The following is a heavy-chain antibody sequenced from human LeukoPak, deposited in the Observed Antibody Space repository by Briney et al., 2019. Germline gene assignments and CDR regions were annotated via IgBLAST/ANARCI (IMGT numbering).Heavy chain of an antibody. V-gene: IGHV1-2*04. CDR2: INPNSGGT. D-gene: IGHD3-9*01. J-gene: IGHJ3*02. Sequence: ASVKVSCKASGYTFTSYGISWVRQAPGQGLEWMRWINPNSGGTNYAQKFQGWVTMTRDTSISTAYMELSRLRSDDTAVYYCARERETYYDILTGYRHDAFDIWGQGTMVTVSS. CDR3: ARERETYYDILTGYRHDAFDI. CDR1: GYTFTSYG.